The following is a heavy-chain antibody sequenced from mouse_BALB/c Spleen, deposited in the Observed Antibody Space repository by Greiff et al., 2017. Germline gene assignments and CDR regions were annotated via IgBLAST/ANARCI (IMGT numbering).Heavy chain of an antibody. D-gene: IGHD1-1*01. Sequence: EVQLVESGTVLARPGASVKMSCKASGYSFTSYWMHWVKQRPGQGLEWIGAIYPGNSDTSYNQKFKGKAKLTAVTSASTAYMELSSLTNEDSAVYYCTRGLRFPYAMDYWGQGTSVTVSS. V-gene: IGHV1-5*01. CDR1: GYSFTSYW. CDR3: TRGLRFPYAMDY. CDR2: IYPGNSDT. J-gene: IGHJ4*01.